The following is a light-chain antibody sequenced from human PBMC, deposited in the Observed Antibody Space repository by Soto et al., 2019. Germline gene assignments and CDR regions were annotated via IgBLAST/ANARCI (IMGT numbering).Light chain of an antibody. CDR2: DVS. Sequence: QSVLTQPRSVSESPGQSVTISCTGTSNDVGGYDYVSWYQQHPGKAPKLIIYDVSKRPSGVPDRFSGSKSGNTASLTISGLQAEDEADYYCCSYAGTYSYVFGTGTKVTVL. CDR1: SNDVGGYDY. J-gene: IGLJ1*01. V-gene: IGLV2-11*01. CDR3: CSYAGTYSYV.